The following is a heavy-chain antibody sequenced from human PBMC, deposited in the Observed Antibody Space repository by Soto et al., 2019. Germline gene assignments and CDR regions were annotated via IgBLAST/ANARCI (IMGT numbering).Heavy chain of an antibody. J-gene: IGHJ4*02. CDR2: ISAYNGNT. D-gene: IGHD4-17*01. Sequence: GASVKVSCKASGYTFTSYGISWVRQAPGQGLEWMGWISAYNGNTNYAQKLQGRVTMTTDTSTSTAYMELRSLRSDDTAVYYCATNHDYGDYSPLDYWGQGTLVTVSS. V-gene: IGHV1-18*01. CDR3: ATNHDYGDYSPLDY. CDR1: GYTFTSYG.